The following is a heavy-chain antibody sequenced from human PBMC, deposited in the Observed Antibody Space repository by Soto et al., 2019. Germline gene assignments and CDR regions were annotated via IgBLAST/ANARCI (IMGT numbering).Heavy chain of an antibody. CDR3: ASMAVAGTGDY. V-gene: IGHV4-59*12. D-gene: IGHD6-19*01. J-gene: IGHJ4*02. Sequence: ASETLSLTCTVSGGSISSSYWSWIRQSPEKGLEYIGYISYSGSINYNPSLKSRVTISVDTSKNQFSLKLSSVTAADTAVYYCASMAVAGTGDYWGQGTLVTVSS. CDR1: GGSISSSY. CDR2: ISYSGSI.